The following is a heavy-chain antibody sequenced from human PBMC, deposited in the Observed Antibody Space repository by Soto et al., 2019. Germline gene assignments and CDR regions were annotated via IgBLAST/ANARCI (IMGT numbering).Heavy chain of an antibody. CDR1: GGSISSSSYY. CDR3: ARGIVSDSSGYYSPMVDY. V-gene: IGHV4-39*01. CDR2: IYYSGST. Sequence: SETLSLTCTVSGGSISSSSYYWGWIRQPPGKGLEWIGSIYYSGSTYYNPSLKSRVTISVDTSKNQFSLKLSSVTAADTAVYYCARGIVSDSSGYYSPMVDYWGQGTLVTVSS. D-gene: IGHD3-22*01. J-gene: IGHJ4*02.